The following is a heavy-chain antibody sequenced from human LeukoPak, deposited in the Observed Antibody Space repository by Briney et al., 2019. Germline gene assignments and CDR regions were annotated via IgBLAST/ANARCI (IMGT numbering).Heavy chain of an antibody. CDR3: LRADVDTAMVTTAFDT. D-gene: IGHD5-18*01. CDR1: GYSFTNYW. CDR2: IKQDGSEK. Sequence: GESLKISCKGFGYSFTNYWIGWVRQMPGKGLEWMGVNIKQDGSEKYYVDSVKGRFTISRDNAKNSLYLQMNSLRAEDTAVYYCLRADVDTAMVTTAFDTWGQGTMVTVSS. J-gene: IGHJ3*02. V-gene: IGHV3-7*02.